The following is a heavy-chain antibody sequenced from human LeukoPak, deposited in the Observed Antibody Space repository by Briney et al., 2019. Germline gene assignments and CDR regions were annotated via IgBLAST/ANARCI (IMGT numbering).Heavy chain of an antibody. Sequence: GGSLRLSCAASGFTFSSYAMSWVRQAPGKGLEWVAVISYDGSNKYYADSVKGRFTISRDNSKNTLYLQMNSLRAEDTAVYYCAKDEGATRNWGQGTLVTVSS. CDR3: AKDEGATRN. J-gene: IGHJ4*02. CDR1: GFTFSSYA. D-gene: IGHD1-26*01. CDR2: ISYDGSNK. V-gene: IGHV3-30*04.